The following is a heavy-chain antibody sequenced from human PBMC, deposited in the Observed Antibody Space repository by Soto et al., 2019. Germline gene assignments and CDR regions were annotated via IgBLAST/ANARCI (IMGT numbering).Heavy chain of an antibody. CDR2: IYYSGST. CDR3: ARLTFSGGAAGGVPEY. D-gene: IGHD6-13*01. CDR1: GGSISSYY. V-gene: IGHV4-59*08. Sequence: SETLSLTCTVSGGSISSYYWSWIRQPPGKGLEWIGYIYYSGSTNYNPSLKSRVTISVDTSKNQFSLKLSSVTAADTAVYYCARLTFSGGAAGGVPEYWGQGTLVTVSS. J-gene: IGHJ4*02.